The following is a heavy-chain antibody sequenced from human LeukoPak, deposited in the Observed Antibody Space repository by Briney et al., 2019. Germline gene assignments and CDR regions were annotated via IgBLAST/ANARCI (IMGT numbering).Heavy chain of an antibody. CDR3: ARGVTVGYCSSTSCIFDY. D-gene: IGHD2-2*01. V-gene: IGHV1-69*13. CDR2: YIPIFGTA. J-gene: IGHJ4*02. CDR1: GGTFSSYA. Sequence: GASVKVSCKASGGTFSSYAISWVRQAPGQGLEWMGGYIPIFGTANYAQKFQGRVTITADESTSTAYMELSSLRSEDTAVYYCARGVTVGYCSSTSCIFDYWGQGTLVTVSS.